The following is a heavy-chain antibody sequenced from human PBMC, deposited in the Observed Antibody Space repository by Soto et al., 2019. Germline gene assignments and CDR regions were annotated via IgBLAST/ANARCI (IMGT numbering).Heavy chain of an antibody. CDR2: INAGNGNT. D-gene: IGHD4-17*01. J-gene: IGHJ6*03. CDR1: GYTFTSYA. V-gene: IGHV1-3*01. CDR3: ARDFWATVTTEYYYYMDV. Sequence: GASVKVSCKASGYTFTSYAMHWARQAPGQRLEWMGWINAGNGNTKYSQKFQGRVTITRDTSASTAYMELSSLRSEDTAVYYCARDFWATVTTEYYYYMDVWGKGTTVTVSS.